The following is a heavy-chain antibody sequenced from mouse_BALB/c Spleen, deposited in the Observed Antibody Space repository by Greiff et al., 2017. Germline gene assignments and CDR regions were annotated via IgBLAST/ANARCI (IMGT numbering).Heavy chain of an antibody. CDR3: ARGLGQVRYFDY. CDR2: ISSGGST. V-gene: IGHV5-6-5*01. CDR1: GFTFSSYA. J-gene: IGHJ2*01. D-gene: IGHD2-14*01. Sequence: EVQGVESGGGLVKPGGSLKLSCAASGFTFSSYAMSWVRQTPEKRLEWVASISSGGSTYYPDSVKGRFTISRDNARNILYLQMSSLRSEDTAMYYCARGLGQVRYFDYWGQGTTLTVSS.